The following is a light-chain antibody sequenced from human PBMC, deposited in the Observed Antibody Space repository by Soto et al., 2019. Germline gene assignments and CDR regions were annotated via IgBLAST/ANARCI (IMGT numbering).Light chain of an antibody. J-gene: IGKJ3*01. CDR1: QDIRTS. V-gene: IGKV1-33*01. CDR3: QHYNNLPPFT. CDR2: GAS. Sequence: DIQMTQSPSSLSASVGARVSITCQASQDIRTSLSWFQHKPGRAPKLLIYGASYLETGVPSRFRGIGSGTDFTFTITSLQPDDIATYYCQHYNNLPPFTFGPGTIVDIK.